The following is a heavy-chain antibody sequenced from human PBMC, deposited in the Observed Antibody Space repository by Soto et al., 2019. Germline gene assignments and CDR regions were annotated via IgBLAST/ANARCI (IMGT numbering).Heavy chain of an antibody. J-gene: IGHJ6*02. Sequence: EVQLLESGGGLVQPGGSLRLSCAASGFTFSSYAMSWVRQAPGKGLEWVSAISGSGGSTYYADSVKGRFTISRDNSKNTLYLQMNSLRAEDTAVYYGANVGDGSGSYYTYGMDVWGQGTTVTVSS. CDR3: ANVGDGSGSYYTYGMDV. D-gene: IGHD3-10*01. CDR1: GFTFSSYA. V-gene: IGHV3-23*01. CDR2: ISGSGGST.